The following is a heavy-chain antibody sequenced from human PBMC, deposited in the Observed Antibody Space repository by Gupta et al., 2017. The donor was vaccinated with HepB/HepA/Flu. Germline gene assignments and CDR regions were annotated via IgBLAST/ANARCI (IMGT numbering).Heavy chain of an antibody. CDR1: GFTLSSYS. D-gene: IGHD1-26*01. CDR2: ISSSSSYI. Sequence: EVQVVESGGGLVKPGGSLRLSCAASGFTLSSYSMSWARQAPGKGLEWVSSISSSSSYIYYADSVKGRFTISRDNAKNSLYLQMNSLTAEDTAVYYCARAQGREDWFDPWGQGTLVTVSS. CDR3: ARAQGREDWFDP. J-gene: IGHJ5*02. V-gene: IGHV3-21*01.